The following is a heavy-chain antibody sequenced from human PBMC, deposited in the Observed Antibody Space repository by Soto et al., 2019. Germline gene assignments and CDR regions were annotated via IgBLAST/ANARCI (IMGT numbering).Heavy chain of an antibody. CDR3: ARRTSGWYSDY. CDR2: IDSGGTTI. J-gene: IGHJ4*02. CDR1: GFTFSSYS. V-gene: IGHV3-48*01. D-gene: IGHD6-19*01. Sequence: EVQLVESGGGLVQPGGSLRLSCAASGFTFSSYSMIWVRQPPGKGRECISYIDSGGTTIYQTDSVKGRVTISRANAKNSLYLQLNSLSGEDTAVYYCARRTSGWYSDYWGLGTLVSVSS.